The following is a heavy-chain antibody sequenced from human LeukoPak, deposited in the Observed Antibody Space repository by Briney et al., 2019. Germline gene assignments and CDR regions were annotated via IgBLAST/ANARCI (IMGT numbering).Heavy chain of an antibody. CDR1: GGSISSSY. D-gene: IGHD1-26*01. CDR3: VRDRGGFDP. Sequence: PSETLSLTCTVSGGSISSSYWSWIRQPPGKGLEWIGYISYSGSTTYNPSLKSRVTMSVDTSKNQFSLNLTSVTAADTAVYYCVRDRGGFDPWGQGTLVTVSS. V-gene: IGHV4-59*12. CDR2: ISYSGST. J-gene: IGHJ5*02.